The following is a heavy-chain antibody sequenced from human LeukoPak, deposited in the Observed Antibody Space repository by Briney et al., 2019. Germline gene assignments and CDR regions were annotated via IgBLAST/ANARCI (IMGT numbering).Heavy chain of an antibody. J-gene: IGHJ5*02. Sequence: GASVKVSCKASGGTFSGYAISWVRQAPGQGLEWMGGIIPIFGTANYAQKFQGRVTITTDESTSTAYMELSSLRSEDTAVYYCAGSSQAGDSSGYYTSWGQGTLVTVSS. CDR2: IIPIFGTA. CDR1: GGTFSGYA. D-gene: IGHD3-22*01. CDR3: AGSSQAGDSSGYYTS. V-gene: IGHV1-69*05.